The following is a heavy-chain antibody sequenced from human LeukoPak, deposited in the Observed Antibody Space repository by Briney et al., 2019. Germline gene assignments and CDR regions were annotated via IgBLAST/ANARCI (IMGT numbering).Heavy chain of an antibody. D-gene: IGHD5-18*01. CDR1: GFTFSSYW. Sequence: PGGSLRLSCAASGFTFSSYWMHWVRQAPGKGLVWVSRINSDGSSTNYADSVKGRFTISRDNAKNTLYLQMNSLRAEDTAVYYCAGMFTAMVPGWYFDLWGRGTLVTVSS. CDR3: AGMFTAMVPGWYFDL. CDR2: INSDGSST. J-gene: IGHJ2*01. V-gene: IGHV3-74*01.